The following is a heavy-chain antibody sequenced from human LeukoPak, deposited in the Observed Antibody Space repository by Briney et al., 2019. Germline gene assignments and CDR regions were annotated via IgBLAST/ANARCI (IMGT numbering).Heavy chain of an antibody. Sequence: SETLSLTCTVSGGSISSSSYYWGWIRQPPGKGLEWIGSIYYSGSTYYNPSLKSRVTISVDTSKNQFSLKLSSVTAADTAVYYCASAIGSTNWFDPWGQGTLVTVSS. D-gene: IGHD2-2*01. CDR1: GGSISSSSYY. CDR3: ASAIGSTNWFDP. V-gene: IGHV4-39*01. CDR2: IYYSGST. J-gene: IGHJ5*02.